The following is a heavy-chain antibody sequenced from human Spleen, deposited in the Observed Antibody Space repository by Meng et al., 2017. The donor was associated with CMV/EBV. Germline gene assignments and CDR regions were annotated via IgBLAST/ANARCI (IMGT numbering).Heavy chain of an antibody. CDR2: INSDGSST. CDR1: GFDFSNFW. D-gene: IGHD2-8*01. Sequence: GGSLRLSCAASGFDFSNFWMHWVRQAPGKGLVWVSRINSDGSSTNYADSVKGRFTISKDNVKNMLYLQMNSLRAEDTAVYYCARGLMDWGQGTLVTVSS. CDR3: ARGLMD. V-gene: IGHV3-74*01. J-gene: IGHJ4*02.